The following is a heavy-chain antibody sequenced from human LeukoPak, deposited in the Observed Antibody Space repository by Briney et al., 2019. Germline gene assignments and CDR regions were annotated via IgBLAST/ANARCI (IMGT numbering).Heavy chain of an antibody. V-gene: IGHV4-39*01. CDR2: VYYSGST. J-gene: IGHJ4*02. CDR3: ARNITSGYFDY. D-gene: IGHD2/OR15-2a*01. Sequence: SETLSLTCSVSGGSFIGTPHYWAWIRQPPGKGLEWIGSVYYSGSTTYSPSLKSRVTISVDRSQNQFSLSLTSVTGADTAVYFCARNITSGYFDYWGPGIPVTVSS. CDR1: GGSFIGTPHY.